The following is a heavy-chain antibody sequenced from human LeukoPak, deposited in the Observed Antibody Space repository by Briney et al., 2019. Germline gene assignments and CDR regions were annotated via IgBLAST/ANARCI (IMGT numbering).Heavy chain of an antibody. D-gene: IGHD1-26*01. V-gene: IGHV3-53*01. CDR1: GFTVSSNY. Sequence: GGSLRLSCAASGFTVSSNYMSWVRQAPGKGLDWVSVIYSGGSTYYADSVKGRFTISRDNSKNTLYLQMNSLRAEDTAVYYCAREKRSGSYNDAFDIWGQGTMVTVSS. CDR3: AREKRSGSYNDAFDI. CDR2: IYSGGST. J-gene: IGHJ3*02.